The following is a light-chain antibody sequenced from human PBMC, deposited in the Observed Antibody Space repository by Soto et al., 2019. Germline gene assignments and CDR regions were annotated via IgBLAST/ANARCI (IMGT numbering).Light chain of an antibody. CDR3: ASWDDSLNGAV. Sequence: QSVLTQSPSASGTPGQRVTISCSGSSSNIGSNYVYWYQQLPGTAPKLLFYRNNHRPSGVPDRFSGSKSGTSASLAISGLRSEDEADYYCASWDDSLNGAVFGGGTQLTVL. V-gene: IGLV1-47*01. CDR2: RNN. J-gene: IGLJ7*01. CDR1: SSNIGSNY.